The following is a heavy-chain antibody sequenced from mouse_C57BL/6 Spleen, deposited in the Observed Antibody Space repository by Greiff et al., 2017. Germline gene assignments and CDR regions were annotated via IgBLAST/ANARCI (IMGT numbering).Heavy chain of an antibody. D-gene: IGHD1-1*01. J-gene: IGHJ3*01. V-gene: IGHV1-54*01. CDR1: GYAFTNYL. CDR2: INPGSGGT. CDR3: ARGVYYGSSPFAY. Sequence: VQLQQSGAELVRPGTSVKVSCKASGYAFTNYLIEWVKQRPGQGLEWIGVINPGSGGTNYNEKFKGKATLTADKSSSTAYMQLSSLTSEDSAVYFCARGVYYGSSPFAYCGEESLVTVS.